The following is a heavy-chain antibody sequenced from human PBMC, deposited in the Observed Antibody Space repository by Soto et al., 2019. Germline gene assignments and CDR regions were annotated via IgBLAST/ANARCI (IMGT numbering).Heavy chain of an antibody. J-gene: IGHJ6*02. CDR3: ARGPGYCISTSCYTRWDYYYYGIEV. D-gene: IGHD2-2*01. V-gene: IGHV1-69*12. CDR2: IIPIFGTA. CDR1: GGTFSSYA. Sequence: QVQLVQSGAEVKKPGSSVKVSCKASGGTFSSYAISWVRQAPGQGLEWMGGIIPIFGTANYAQKFQGRVTIAADESTSTGYMERSSLRSEDTAVYYCARGPGYCISTSCYTRWDYYYYGIEVWGQGTTVIVSS.